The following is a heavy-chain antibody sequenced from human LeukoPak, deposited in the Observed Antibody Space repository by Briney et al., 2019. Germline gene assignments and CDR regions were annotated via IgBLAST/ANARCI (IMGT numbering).Heavy chain of an antibody. CDR3: ARDGIAARGEDDAFDI. CDR1: GFTFSSYS. CDR2: IISSSSTI. Sequence: GGSLRLSCAASGFTFSSYSMNWVRQAPGKGLEWVSYIISSSSTIYYADSVKGRFTISRDNAKNSLYLQMNSLRAEDTAVYYCARDGIAARGEDDAFDIWGQGTMVTVSS. V-gene: IGHV3-48*04. D-gene: IGHD6-6*01. J-gene: IGHJ3*02.